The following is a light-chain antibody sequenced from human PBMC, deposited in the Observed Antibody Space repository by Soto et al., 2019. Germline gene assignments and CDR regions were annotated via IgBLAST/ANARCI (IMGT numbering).Light chain of an antibody. V-gene: IGLV2-11*01. CDR2: DVT. J-gene: IGLJ1*01. CDR1: SSNVGRYKY. Sequence: QSALTQPRSVSGSPGQSVTISCTGTSSNVGRYKYVSWYQHHPGKAPKLMIYDVTMRPSGVPDRFSGSKSGNTASLTISGLQAEDEADYYCCSNAGTYTYVFGTGTKSPS. CDR3: CSNAGTYTYV.